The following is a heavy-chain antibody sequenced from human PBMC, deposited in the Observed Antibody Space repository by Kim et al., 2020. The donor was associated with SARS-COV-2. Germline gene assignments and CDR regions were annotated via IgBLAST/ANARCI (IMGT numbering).Heavy chain of an antibody. V-gene: IGHV4-4*02. CDR3: ARGAAYDNILVVAAKGAFDL. D-gene: IGHD5-12*01. J-gene: IGHJ3*01. CDR1: GDSITNNW. CDR2: IHHSGGT. Sequence: SETLSLTCVISGDSITNNWWSWVRQPPGKGLEWIGEIHHSGGTNYNPSLKSRTTISVDKSKKQISLRLNSVTAADTAVYYCARGAAYDNILVVAAKGAFDLWGQGTGVTVS.